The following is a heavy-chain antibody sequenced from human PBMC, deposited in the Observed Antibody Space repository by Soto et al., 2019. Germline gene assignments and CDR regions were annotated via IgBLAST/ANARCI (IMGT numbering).Heavy chain of an antibody. Sequence: PGGSLRLSCAASGFTFRSYAMSWVRQAPGKGLEWVSGISGSGISTHYADSVKGRFTVSRDNSKNTLYLQMNSLRAEDTAVYYCARYRVRGVIITSYYYGMDVWGQGTTVTVSS. CDR1: GFTFRSYA. V-gene: IGHV3-23*01. D-gene: IGHD3-10*01. CDR3: ARYRVRGVIITSYYYGMDV. CDR2: ISGSGIST. J-gene: IGHJ6*02.